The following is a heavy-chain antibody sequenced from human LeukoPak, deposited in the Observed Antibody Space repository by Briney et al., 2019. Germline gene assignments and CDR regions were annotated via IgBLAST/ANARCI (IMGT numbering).Heavy chain of an antibody. Sequence: SETLSLTCTVSGGSISSYYWSWIRQPPGKGLEWIGYIYYSGSTNYNPSLKSRVTISVDTSKNQFSLKLNSVTAADTAVYYCARDHFRVGCSTTSCYGVDPWGQGTLVTVSS. CDR3: ARDHFRVGCSTTSCYGVDP. J-gene: IGHJ5*02. CDR2: IYYSGST. D-gene: IGHD2-2*01. V-gene: IGHV4-59*12. CDR1: GGSISSYY.